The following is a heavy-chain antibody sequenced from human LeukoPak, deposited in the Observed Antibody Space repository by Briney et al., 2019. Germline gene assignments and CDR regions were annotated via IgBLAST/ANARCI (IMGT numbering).Heavy chain of an antibody. CDR2: IYPGDSGP. CDR1: GYSFTSYC. CDR3: GMSGDRVPLQDDVFDV. J-gene: IGHJ3*01. V-gene: IGHV5-51*01. D-gene: IGHD1-26*01. Sequence: GESLKISCMVSGYSFTSYCIGWVRQMPEKGLEWMGIIYPGDSGPTYSPSFQGQVTISVDKSINTAYLQWSSLQSSDTAMYYCGMSGDRVPLQDDVFDVWDQGTMVTVST.